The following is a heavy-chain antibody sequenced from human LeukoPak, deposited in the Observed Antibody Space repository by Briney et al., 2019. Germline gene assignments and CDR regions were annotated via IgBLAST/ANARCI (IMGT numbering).Heavy chain of an antibody. Sequence: GGSLRLSCAASGFTFSGYEMNWVRQAPGKGLEWLSYISSSGSAIYYADSVKGRFTISRDNAKNSLYLQMNSLRAEDTAVYYCAREYCSSTSCYGFDYWGQGTLVAVSS. CDR3: AREYCSSTSCYGFDY. CDR1: GFTFSGYE. V-gene: IGHV3-48*03. CDR2: ISSSGSAI. J-gene: IGHJ4*02. D-gene: IGHD2-2*01.